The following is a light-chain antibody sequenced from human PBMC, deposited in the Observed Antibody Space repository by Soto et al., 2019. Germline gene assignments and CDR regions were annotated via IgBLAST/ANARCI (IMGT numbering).Light chain of an antibody. Sequence: QSALTQPASVSGSPGPSITISCTGTSRDVGGYNYVSWHQQHPGKAPKVIITEVSNRPSGVSNRFSGSKSGNTASLPISGFQAEDEADYYCSSYISSSTFVVFGGGTKLTVL. J-gene: IGLJ2*01. CDR1: SRDVGGYNY. V-gene: IGLV2-14*01. CDR3: SSYISSSTFVV. CDR2: EVS.